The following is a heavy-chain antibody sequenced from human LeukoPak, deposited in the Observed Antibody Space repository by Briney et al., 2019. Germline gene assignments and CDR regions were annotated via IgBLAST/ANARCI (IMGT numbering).Heavy chain of an antibody. CDR1: GFAFSFSA. D-gene: IGHD2-2*01. CDR3: AGDCSSTSCYGDAFDI. Sequence: GGSLRLSCEASGFAFSFSAMTWVRQAPGKGLLWVSRINSDGSSTTSADSVKGRFTISRDNAKNTLYLQMNSLRAEDTAVYYCAGDCSSTSCYGDAFDIWGQGTMVTVSS. V-gene: IGHV3-74*01. J-gene: IGHJ3*02. CDR2: INSDGSST.